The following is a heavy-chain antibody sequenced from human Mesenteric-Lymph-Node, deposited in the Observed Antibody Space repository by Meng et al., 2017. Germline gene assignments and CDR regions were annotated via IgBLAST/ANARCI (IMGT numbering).Heavy chain of an antibody. J-gene: IGHJ4*02. V-gene: IGHV3-21*01. CDR3: ARDRDSSGWYVDY. Sequence: GESLKISCAASGFTFSSYAMSWVRQAPGKGLEWVSSISSSSSYIYYADSVKGRFTISRDNAKNSLYLQMNSLRAEDTAVYYCARDRDSSGWYVDYWGQGTLVTVSS. CDR2: ISSSSSYI. CDR1: GFTFSSYA. D-gene: IGHD6-19*01.